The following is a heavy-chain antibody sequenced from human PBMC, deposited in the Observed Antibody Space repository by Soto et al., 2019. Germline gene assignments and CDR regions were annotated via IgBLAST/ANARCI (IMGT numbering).Heavy chain of an antibody. D-gene: IGHD6-6*01. V-gene: IGHV3-33*01. Sequence: GGSLRLSCAASGFTFSSYGMHWVRQAPGKGLEWVAVIWYDGSNKYYADSVKGRFTISRDNSKNTLYLQMNSLRAEDTAVYYCARGYGSSAQYFDYWGQGTLVTVSS. CDR3: ARGYGSSAQYFDY. CDR1: GFTFSSYG. CDR2: IWYDGSNK. J-gene: IGHJ4*02.